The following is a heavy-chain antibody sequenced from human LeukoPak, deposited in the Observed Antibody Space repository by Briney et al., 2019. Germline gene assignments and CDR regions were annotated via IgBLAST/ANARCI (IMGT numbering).Heavy chain of an antibody. D-gene: IGHD3-22*01. CDR3: ARQKDGSSGKARYYFDY. V-gene: IGHV5-51*01. Sequence: GESLKISCKGSGYSFTNYWIGWVRQMPGKGLEWMGIIYPGDSDTRYSPSFQGQVTISADKSISTAYLQWSSLKASDTAMYYCARQKDGSSGKARYYFDYWGQGTLVTVSS. CDR2: IYPGDSDT. CDR1: GYSFTNYW. J-gene: IGHJ4*02.